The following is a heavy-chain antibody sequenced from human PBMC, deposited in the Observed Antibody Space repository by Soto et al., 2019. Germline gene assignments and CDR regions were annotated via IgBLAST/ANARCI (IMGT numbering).Heavy chain of an antibody. CDR3: AKDPGGSAFDI. D-gene: IGHD2-15*01. CDR2: ISYDGSNK. V-gene: IGHV3-30*18. Sequence: GGSLRLSCAASGFTFSSYGMHWVRQAPGKGLEWVAVISYDGSNKYYADSVKGRFTISRDNSKNTLYLQMNSLRAEDTAVYYCAKDPGGSAFDIWGQGTMVTVSS. CDR1: GFTFSSYG. J-gene: IGHJ3*02.